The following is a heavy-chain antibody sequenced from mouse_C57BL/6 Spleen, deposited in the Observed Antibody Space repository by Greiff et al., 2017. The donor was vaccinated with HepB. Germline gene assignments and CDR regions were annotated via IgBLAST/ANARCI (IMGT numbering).Heavy chain of an antibody. CDR1: GYTFTSYW. Sequence: QVQLQQPGAELVRPGSSVKLSCKASGYTFTSYWMHWVKQRPIQGLEWIGNIDPSDSETHYNQKFKDKATLTVDKSSSTAYMQLSSLTSEDSAVYYCTRLSLTGAFAYWGQGTLVTVSA. V-gene: IGHV1-52*01. D-gene: IGHD4-1*01. CDR2: IDPSDSET. J-gene: IGHJ3*01. CDR3: TRLSLTGAFAY.